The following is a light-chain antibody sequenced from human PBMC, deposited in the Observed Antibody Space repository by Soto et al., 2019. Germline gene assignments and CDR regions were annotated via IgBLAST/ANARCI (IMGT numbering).Light chain of an antibody. J-gene: IGKJ1*01. CDR1: QGISSY. CDR2: AAS. V-gene: IGKV1-9*01. CDR3: QQLNSYPRT. Sequence: DIQLTQSPSFLSASVGDRVTITCRASQGISSYLAWYQQKPGKAPTLLLYAASTLQSGVPSRFGGSGSGTEFTLTISRLQPEDFATYCWQQLNSYPRTFGQGTKVEIK.